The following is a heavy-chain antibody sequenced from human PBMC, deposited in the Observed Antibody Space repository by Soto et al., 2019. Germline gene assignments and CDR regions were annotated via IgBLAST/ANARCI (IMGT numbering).Heavy chain of an antibody. D-gene: IGHD1-1*01. CDR1: GGSISSYY. CDR2: IYYSGST. J-gene: IGHJ4*02. V-gene: IGHV4-59*01. Sequence: QVQLQESGPGLVKPSETLSLTCTVSGGSISSYYWSWIRQPPGKGLEWIGYIYYSGSTNYNPSLKSRVTISVDTSKNQFSLKLSSVAAADTAVYYCARAQTTTPRIGSRYFDYWGQGTLVTVSS. CDR3: ARAQTTTPRIGSRYFDY.